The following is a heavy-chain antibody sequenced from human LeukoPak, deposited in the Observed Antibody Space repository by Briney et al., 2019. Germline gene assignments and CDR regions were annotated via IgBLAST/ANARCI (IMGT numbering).Heavy chain of an antibody. CDR2: ISYDGSNK. CDR3: ARTYSSTVRGSYYFDY. CDR1: GFTFSSYA. V-gene: IGHV3-30*04. Sequence: GGSLRLSCAASGFTFSSYAMHWVRQAPGKGLEWVAVISYDGSNKYYADSVRGRFTISRDNSKNTLYLQMNSLRAEDTAVYYCARTYSSTVRGSYYFDYWGQGTLVTVSS. J-gene: IGHJ4*02. D-gene: IGHD3-10*01.